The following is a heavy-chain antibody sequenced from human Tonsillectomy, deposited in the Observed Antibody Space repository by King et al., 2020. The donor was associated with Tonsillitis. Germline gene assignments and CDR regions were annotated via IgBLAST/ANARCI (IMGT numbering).Heavy chain of an antibody. CDR2: IYTSGTT. V-gene: IGHV4-61*02. Sequence: QLQESGPGLVKPSQTLSLTCTVSGGSISSSNYYWTWIRQPAGKGLEWIGRIYTSGTTHYNPSLPSRVTISLDPSKNQFSPKLSSVPAADTAVYYCARGESSGWYRGSFDIWGQGTMVTVSS. CDR3: ARGESSGWYRGSFDI. J-gene: IGHJ3*02. D-gene: IGHD6-19*01. CDR1: GGSISSSNYY.